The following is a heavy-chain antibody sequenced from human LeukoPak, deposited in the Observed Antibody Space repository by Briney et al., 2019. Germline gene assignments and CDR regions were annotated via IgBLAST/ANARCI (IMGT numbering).Heavy chain of an antibody. CDR1: GFTFSSYS. Sequence: GGSLRLSCAASGFTFSSYSMNWVRQAPGKGLEWVSSISSSSSYIYYADSVKGRFTISRDNAKNSLYLQMNSLRAEDTAVYYYARDQYVWGSYRQSFDYWGQGTLVTVSS. V-gene: IGHV3-21*01. D-gene: IGHD3-16*02. J-gene: IGHJ4*02. CDR3: ARDQYVWGSYRQSFDY. CDR2: ISSSSSYI.